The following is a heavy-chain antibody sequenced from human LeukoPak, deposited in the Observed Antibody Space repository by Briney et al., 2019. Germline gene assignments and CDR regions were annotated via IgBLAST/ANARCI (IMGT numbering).Heavy chain of an antibody. V-gene: IGHV4-39*01. CDR2: ISDSGST. Sequence: PSETLSLTCTVSGGSISSRSYYWGWIRQPPGKGLEWIGKISDSGSTYYSPSLRSRVTISIDMSKNQFSLKLSSVTATDTAVYYCATLVNVLYSSSWYRAFDIWGQGTMVTVSS. CDR1: GGSISSRSYY. CDR3: ATLVNVLYSSSWYRAFDI. D-gene: IGHD6-13*01. J-gene: IGHJ3*02.